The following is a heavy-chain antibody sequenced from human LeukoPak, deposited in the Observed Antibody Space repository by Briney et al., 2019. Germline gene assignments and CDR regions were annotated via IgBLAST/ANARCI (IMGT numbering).Heavy chain of an antibody. CDR1: GYTFTDYY. D-gene: IGHD2-15*01. J-gene: IGHJ4*02. CDR3: AREGNGLLSKDLDY. V-gene: IGHV1-2*02. CDR2: INPRDGGT. Sequence: EASVKVSCKGSGYTFTDYYLHRVRQAPGQGLEWVGYINPRDGGTSSPPNFRGRVTMTTDASSSTVYMELSRLTSDDTAIYYCAREGNGLLSKDLDYWGQGTLVTVSS.